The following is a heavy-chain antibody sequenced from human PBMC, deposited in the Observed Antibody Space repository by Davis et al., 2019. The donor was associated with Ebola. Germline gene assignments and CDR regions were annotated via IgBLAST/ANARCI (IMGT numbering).Heavy chain of an antibody. Sequence: GESLKISCAASGFTFSSYAMHWVRQAPGKGLEWVAVIWYDGSNKYYADSVKGRFTISRDNAKNSLYLQMNSLRAEDTAVYYCARSPLYYYDSSGYLAYWGQGTLVTVSS. J-gene: IGHJ4*02. CDR3: ARSPLYYYDSSGYLAY. D-gene: IGHD3-22*01. CDR1: GFTFSSYA. V-gene: IGHV3-33*08. CDR2: IWYDGSNK.